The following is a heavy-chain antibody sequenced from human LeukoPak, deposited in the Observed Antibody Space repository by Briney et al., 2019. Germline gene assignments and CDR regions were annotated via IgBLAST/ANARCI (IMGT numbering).Heavy chain of an antibody. V-gene: IGHV3-9*01. CDR2: ISWNSGSI. CDR3: AKDMGAGVGGSGSPLDY. Sequence: PGGSLRLSCAASGFTFDDYAMHWVRQAPGKGLEWVSGISWNSGSIGYADSVKGRFTISRDNAKNSLYLQMNSLRAEDTALYYCAKDMGAGVGGSGSPLDYWGQGTLVTVSS. CDR1: GFTFDDYA. J-gene: IGHJ4*02. D-gene: IGHD3-10*01.